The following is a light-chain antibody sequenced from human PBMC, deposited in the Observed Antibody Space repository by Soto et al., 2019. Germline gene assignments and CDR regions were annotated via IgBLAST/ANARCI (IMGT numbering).Light chain of an antibody. CDR2: SNN. CDR3: AAWDDSLNGHYI. CDR1: SSSIGEFT. V-gene: IGLV1-44*01. Sequence: QSVLTQPPSASGTPGQRVTISCSGSSSSIGEFTVNWYQQLPRTAPKVLIYSNNQRPSGVPDRFSGSKSGTSASLAISGLQSEDEADYYCAAWDDSLNGHYIFGTGTKV. J-gene: IGLJ1*01.